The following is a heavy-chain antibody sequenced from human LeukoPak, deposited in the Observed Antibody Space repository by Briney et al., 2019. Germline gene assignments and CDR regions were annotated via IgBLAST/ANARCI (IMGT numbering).Heavy chain of an antibody. CDR1: GGSIISSSYY. J-gene: IGHJ4*02. CDR3: ARLLMWRGALFDY. Sequence: PSETLSLTCTVSGGSIISSSYYWGWIRQAPGKGLEWIGSTYHRGSSYYNPSLKSRVTISVDTSKNQVSLKLSSVTAADTAVYYCARLLMWRGALFDYWGQGTLVTVSS. D-gene: IGHD2-21*01. CDR2: TYHRGSS. V-gene: IGHV4-39*01.